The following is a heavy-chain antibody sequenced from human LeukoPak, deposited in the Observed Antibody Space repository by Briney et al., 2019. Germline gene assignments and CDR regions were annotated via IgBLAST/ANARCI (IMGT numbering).Heavy chain of an antibody. CDR3: ARGFRSSSGYYDSRTYNFDY. J-gene: IGHJ4*02. V-gene: IGHV4-61*02. CDR1: GDSIRSGTYY. Sequence: SETLSLTCSVSGDSIRSGTYYWSWIRQPAGKGLEWIGRIYTSGSTSYNPSLKSRVTISVDTSKNQFSLKLTSVTAADTAVYYCARGFRSSSGYYDSRTYNFDYWGQGTLVTVSS. CDR2: IYTSGST. D-gene: IGHD3-22*01.